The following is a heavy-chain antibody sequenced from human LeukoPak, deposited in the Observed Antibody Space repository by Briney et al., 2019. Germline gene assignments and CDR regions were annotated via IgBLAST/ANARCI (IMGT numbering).Heavy chain of an antibody. CDR3: ARAYGDCSPFDY. CDR2: ISYDGSNK. Sequence: GGSLRLSCAASGFTFSSYAMHWVRQAPGKGLEWVAVISYDGSNKYYADSVKGRFTISRDNSKNTLYLQMNSLRAEDTAVYYCARAYGDCSPFDYWGQGTLVTVSS. D-gene: IGHD4-17*01. J-gene: IGHJ4*02. CDR1: GFTFSSYA. V-gene: IGHV3-30*04.